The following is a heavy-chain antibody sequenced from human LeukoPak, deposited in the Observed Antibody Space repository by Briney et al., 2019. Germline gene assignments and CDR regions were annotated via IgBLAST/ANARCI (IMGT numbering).Heavy chain of an antibody. D-gene: IGHD4-17*01. CDR2: ISSSSSYI. CDR3: ARDFGAYGDYSDAFDI. V-gene: IGHV3-21*01. J-gene: IGHJ3*02. Sequence: PGGSLRLSCAASGFTFSSYSMNWVRQAPGKGLEWVSSISSSSSYIYYADSVKGRFTISRDNAKNSLYLQMNSLRAEDTAVYYCARDFGAYGDYSDAFDIWGQATMVTVSS. CDR1: GFTFSSYS.